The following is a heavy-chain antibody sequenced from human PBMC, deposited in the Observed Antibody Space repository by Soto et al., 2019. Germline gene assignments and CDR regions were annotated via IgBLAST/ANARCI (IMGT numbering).Heavy chain of an antibody. D-gene: IGHD6-19*01. CDR3: ARAERGAVAGYYGMDV. CDR1: GYTFTGYY. J-gene: IGHJ6*02. Sequence: ASVKVSCKASGYTFTGYYMHWVRQAPGQGLEWMGWINPNSGGTNYAQKFQGWVTMTRDTSISTAYMELSRLRSDDTAVYYCARAERGAVAGYYGMDVWGQGTTVTV. CDR2: INPNSGGT. V-gene: IGHV1-2*04.